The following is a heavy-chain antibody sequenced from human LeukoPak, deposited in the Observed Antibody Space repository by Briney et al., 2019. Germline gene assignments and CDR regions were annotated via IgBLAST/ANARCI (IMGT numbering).Heavy chain of an antibody. V-gene: IGHV3-30*18. J-gene: IGHJ5*02. CDR2: VAFDGTYQ. Sequence: GGSLRLSCAASGFTFGCCGMHWVRQTPGKGLEWVAVVAFDGTYQYYADSVKGRFTISRDDSKNTLFLQMNSLRAEDTAVYYCTKDGTYHGSWSWGQGTLVTVSS. CDR1: GFTFGCCG. D-gene: IGHD3-10*01. CDR3: TKDGTYHGSWS.